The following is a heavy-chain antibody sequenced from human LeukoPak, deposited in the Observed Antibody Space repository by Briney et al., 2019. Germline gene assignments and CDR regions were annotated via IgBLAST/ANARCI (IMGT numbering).Heavy chain of an antibody. CDR3: AKAPRDGYLRYYFDY. Sequence: GGSLRLSCAASGFTFSNAWMSWVRQAPGKGLEWVSAISGSGGSTYYADSVKGRFTISRDNSKNTLYLQMNSLRAEDTAVYYCAKAPRDGYLRYYFDYWGKGTLVTVSS. V-gene: IGHV3-23*01. D-gene: IGHD5-24*01. CDR2: ISGSGGST. J-gene: IGHJ4*02. CDR1: GFTFSNAW.